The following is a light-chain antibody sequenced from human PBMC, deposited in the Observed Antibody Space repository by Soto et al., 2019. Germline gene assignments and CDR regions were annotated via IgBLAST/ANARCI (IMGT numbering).Light chain of an antibody. CDR1: QDISSA. CDR2: DAS. V-gene: IGKV1-13*02. Sequence: AIQLTQSPSSLSASVGDRVTITCRASQDISSALAWYQQIVGEAPKLLIYDASSLQRGVPSRFSGSGSGTDFTLTISGLQPEDSATYHCQQLNSYPYTFGQGTKLEIK. J-gene: IGKJ2*01. CDR3: QQLNSYPYT.